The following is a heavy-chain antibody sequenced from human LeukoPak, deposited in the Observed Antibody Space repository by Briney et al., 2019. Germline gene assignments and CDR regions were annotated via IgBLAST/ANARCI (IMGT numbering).Heavy chain of an antibody. Sequence: GGSLRLSCAAAGFTFSDYCMSWIRQAPGKGLEWVSYISSSGTSIYYADSVKGRFTISRDDAKRSLYLQVNSLKPEDTAVYFCSTVQPERSRSFYYYMDVWGKGTTVTVSS. CDR3: STVQPERSRSFYYYMDV. CDR2: ISSSGTSI. D-gene: IGHD1-1*01. V-gene: IGHV3-11*01. CDR1: GFTFSDYC. J-gene: IGHJ6*03.